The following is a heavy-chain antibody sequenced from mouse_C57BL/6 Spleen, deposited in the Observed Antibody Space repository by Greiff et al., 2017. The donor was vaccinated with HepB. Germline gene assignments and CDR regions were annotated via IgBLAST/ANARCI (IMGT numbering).Heavy chain of an antibody. V-gene: IGHV5-17*01. CDR3: AKTDYDDDYSIDY. J-gene: IGHJ4*01. CDR2: ISSGSSTI. Sequence: EVKLVESGGGLVKPGGSLKLSCAASGFTFSDYGMHWVRQAPEKGLEWVAYISSGSSTIYYADTVKGRFTISRDNAKNTLFLQMTSLRSEDTAMYYCAKTDYDDDYSIDYWGQGTSVTVSS. D-gene: IGHD2-4*01. CDR1: GFTFSDYG.